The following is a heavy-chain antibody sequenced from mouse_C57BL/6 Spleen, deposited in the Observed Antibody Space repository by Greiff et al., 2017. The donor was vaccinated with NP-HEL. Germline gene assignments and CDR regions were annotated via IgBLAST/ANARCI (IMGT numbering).Heavy chain of an antibody. D-gene: IGHD2-2*01. Sequence: QVQLQQSGPGLVQPSQSLSITCTVSGFSLTSYGVHWVRQSPGKGLEWLGVIWRGGSTDYNAAFMSRLSITKDNSKSQVFFKMNSLQADDTAIYYCARGVTARYYAMDYWGQGTSVTVSS. J-gene: IGHJ4*01. CDR3: ARGVTARYYAMDY. CDR2: IWRGGST. CDR1: GFSLTSYG. V-gene: IGHV2-5*01.